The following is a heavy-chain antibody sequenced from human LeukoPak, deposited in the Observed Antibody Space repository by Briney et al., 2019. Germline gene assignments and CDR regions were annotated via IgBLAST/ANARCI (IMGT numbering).Heavy chain of an antibody. CDR1: GFTFSSYA. J-gene: IGHJ6*03. D-gene: IGHD1-26*01. CDR2: ISGSGGST. V-gene: IGHV3-23*01. CDR3: ARVIGGATNYYYYMDV. Sequence: GGSLRLSCAASGFTFSSYAMSWVRQAPGKGLEWVSAISGSGGSTYYADSVKGRFTISRDNSKNTLYLQMNSLRAEDTAVYYCARVIGGATNYYYYMDVWGKGTTVTVSS.